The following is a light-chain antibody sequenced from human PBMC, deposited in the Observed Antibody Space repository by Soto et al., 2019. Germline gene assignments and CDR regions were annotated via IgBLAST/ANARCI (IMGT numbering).Light chain of an antibody. V-gene: IGKV1-5*03. Sequence: DIPMTQSPSTLSASVGDRVTITCRASESISGWLAWYQQKPGKAPKLLIYKESSLESGDPSRFSGSGSGTEYNLTISSLEPDDFATYCWQQYDTYFRTFGQGTKLEIK. J-gene: IGKJ2*01. CDR1: ESISGW. CDR3: QQYDTYFRT. CDR2: KES.